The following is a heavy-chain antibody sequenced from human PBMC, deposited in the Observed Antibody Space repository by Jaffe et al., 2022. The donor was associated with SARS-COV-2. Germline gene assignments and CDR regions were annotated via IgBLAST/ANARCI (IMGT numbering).Heavy chain of an antibody. CDR2: ISWNSGSI. CDR3: AKVGEVVTLGMGNKYGMDV. V-gene: IGHV3-9*01. D-gene: IGHD3-10*01. J-gene: IGHJ6*02. CDR1: GFTFDDYA. Sequence: EVQLVESGGGLVQPGRSLRLSCAASGFTFDDYAMHWVRQAPGKGLEWVSGISWNSGSIGYADSVKGRFTISRDNAKNSLYLQMNSLRAEDTALYYCAKVGEVVTLGMGNKYGMDVWGQGTTVTVSS.